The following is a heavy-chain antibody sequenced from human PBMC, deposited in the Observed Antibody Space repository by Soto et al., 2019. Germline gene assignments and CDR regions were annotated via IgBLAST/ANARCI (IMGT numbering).Heavy chain of an antibody. CDR1: GYTFTSYA. CDR2: ISAYDGNT. Sequence: QVQLVQSGAEVKKPGASVKVSCTASGYTFTSYAISWVRQAPGQGLEWIGWISAYDGNTNYAQQVQGRVTMTTDTSTNTAYMELRSLKSDDTAVYYCARDSIDFAGDYWGQGTLVTVSS. V-gene: IGHV1-18*01. J-gene: IGHJ4*02. CDR3: ARDSIDFAGDY.